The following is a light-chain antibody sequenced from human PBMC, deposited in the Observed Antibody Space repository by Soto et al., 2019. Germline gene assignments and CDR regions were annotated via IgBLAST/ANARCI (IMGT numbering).Light chain of an antibody. Sequence: DIQLTQSPSFLSASVGDRVTITCRASQDISGYLAWYQQKPGKAPKVMSYAASTLQNEVPSRFDGSGSGTEFSLTINGLQSEDFATYYCQQLSDYPLTFGGGTKVEI. CDR1: QDISGY. CDR2: AAS. CDR3: QQLSDYPLT. V-gene: IGKV1-9*01. J-gene: IGKJ4*01.